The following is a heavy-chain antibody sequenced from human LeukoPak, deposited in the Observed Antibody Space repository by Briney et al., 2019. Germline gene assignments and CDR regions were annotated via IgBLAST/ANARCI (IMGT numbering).Heavy chain of an antibody. CDR2: ISSSSSYI. D-gene: IGHD5/OR15-5a*01. J-gene: IGHJ6*03. CDR3: ARDVSTWDYYMDV. Sequence: GGSLRLSCAASGFTFSSYSMNWVRQAPGKGLEWVSSISSSSSYIYYADSVKGRFTISRDNAKNSLYLQMNSLRAEDTAVYYCARDVSTWDYYMDVWGKGTTVTVSS. CDR1: GFTFSSYS. V-gene: IGHV3-21*01.